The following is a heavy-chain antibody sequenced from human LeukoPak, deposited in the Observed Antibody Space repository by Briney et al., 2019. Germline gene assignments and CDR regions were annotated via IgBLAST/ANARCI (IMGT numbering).Heavy chain of an antibody. V-gene: IGHV3-15*01. CDR2: IKSKTDGGTT. D-gene: IGHD4-17*01. J-gene: IGHJ4*02. CDR3: TTGVTTVTTFSFDY. Sequence: GESLRLSCAASGFTFSNAWMSWVRQAPGKGLEWVGRIKSKTDGGTTDYAAPVKGRFTISRDDSKNTLYLQMNSLKTEDTAVYYCTTGVTTVTTFSFDYWGQGTLVTVSS. CDR1: GFTFSNAW.